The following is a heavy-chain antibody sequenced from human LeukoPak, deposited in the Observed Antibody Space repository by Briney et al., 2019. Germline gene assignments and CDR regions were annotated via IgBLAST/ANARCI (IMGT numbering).Heavy chain of an antibody. D-gene: IGHD1-26*01. CDR3: ARDLTGAVFDF. J-gene: IGHJ4*02. CDR1: GFTFSSYW. CDR2: ITSDGSRT. Sequence: GGSLRLSCAASGFTFSSYWMHWVRQAPGKGLVCVSRITSDGSRTSYAGSVRGRFTISRDNAKNTVYLQMNSLRGEDTAVYYCARDLTGAVFDFWGQGTLVTVSS. V-gene: IGHV3-74*01.